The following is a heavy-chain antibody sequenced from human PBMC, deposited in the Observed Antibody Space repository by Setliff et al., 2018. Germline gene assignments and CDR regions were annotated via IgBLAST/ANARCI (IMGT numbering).Heavy chain of an antibody. Sequence: PGGSLRLSCEGSGFTFAAYSFTWVRQAPGKGLEWVSYMSSSSSYIYYADSVKGRFTISRDNAKNSLYLQMNSLRVEDTAVYYCARAGAPISHDQWFESWGQGTLVTVSS. CDR1: GFTFAAYS. J-gene: IGHJ5*01. CDR2: MSSSSSYI. CDR3: ARAGAPISHDQWFES. D-gene: IGHD1-26*01. V-gene: IGHV3-21*01.